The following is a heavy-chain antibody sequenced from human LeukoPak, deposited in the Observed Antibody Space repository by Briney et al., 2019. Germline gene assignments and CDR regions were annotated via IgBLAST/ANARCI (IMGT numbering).Heavy chain of an antibody. CDR1: GFTFSSYE. CDR2: ISSSGSSR. D-gene: IGHD3-10*01. J-gene: IGHJ4*02. Sequence: PGGSLRLSCAASGFTFSSYEMNWVRQAPGKGLEWVSYISSSGSSRYYADSVKGRFTISRDNAKYSLYLQMNSLRAEDTAVYFCATQGRAVVREVWGQGTLVTVSS. CDR3: ATQGRAVVREV. V-gene: IGHV3-48*03.